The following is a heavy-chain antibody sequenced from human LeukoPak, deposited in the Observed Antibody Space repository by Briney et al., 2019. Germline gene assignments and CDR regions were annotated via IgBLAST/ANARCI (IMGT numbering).Heavy chain of an antibody. CDR3: ARDMGSGWYGGAFDI. V-gene: IGHV4-4*07. D-gene: IGHD6-19*01. CDR1: GGSISSYY. J-gene: IGHJ3*02. CDR2: IYTSGST. Sequence: SETLSLTCTVSGGSISSYYWSCIRQPAGKGLEWIGRIYTSGSTNYNPSLKSRLTMSVDTSKNQFFLKLSSVTAADTAVYYCARDMGSGWYGGAFDIWGQGTMVTVSS.